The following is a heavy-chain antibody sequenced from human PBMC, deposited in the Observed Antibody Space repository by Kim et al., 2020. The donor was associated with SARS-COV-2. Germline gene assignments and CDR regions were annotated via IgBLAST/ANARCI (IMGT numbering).Heavy chain of an antibody. V-gene: IGHV1-69*13. D-gene: IGHD2-2*01. Sequence: SVKVSCKASGGTFSSYAISWVRQAPGQGLEWMGGIIPIFGTANYAQKFQGRVTITADESTSTAYMELSSLRSEDTAVYYCARMGADNEPAASPAGPAQARDYWGQGTLVTVSS. CDR1: GGTFSSYA. CDR3: ARMGADNEPAASPAGPAQARDY. J-gene: IGHJ4*02. CDR2: IIPIFGTA.